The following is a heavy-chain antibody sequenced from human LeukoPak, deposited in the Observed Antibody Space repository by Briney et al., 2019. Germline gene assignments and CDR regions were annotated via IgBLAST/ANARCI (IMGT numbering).Heavy chain of an antibody. CDR2: ISHSGNT. D-gene: IGHD6-19*01. CDR1: GYSISSNSYY. V-gene: IGHV4-38-2*02. CDR3: ARDSVRQWLVTYYFDY. Sequence: SSETLSLTCTVSGYSISSNSYYWGWIRQPPGKGLEWIGSISHSGNTYYNPSLKSRVTISVDTSKNQFSLKLSSVTAADTAVYYCARDSVRQWLVTYYFDYWGQGTLVTVSS. J-gene: IGHJ4*02.